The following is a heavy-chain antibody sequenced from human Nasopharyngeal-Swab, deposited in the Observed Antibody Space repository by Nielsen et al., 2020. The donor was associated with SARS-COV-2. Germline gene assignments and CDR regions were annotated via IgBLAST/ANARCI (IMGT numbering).Heavy chain of an antibody. J-gene: IGHJ4*02. CDR1: GFTLRNYD. CDR3: ARIPTRY. V-gene: IGHV3-74*01. Sequence: GESLKISCVGSGFTLRNYDMGWVRQTPGKGLVWVSRINSDGSSTSYADSVKGRFTISRDNAKNTLYLQMNSLRAEDTAVYYCARIPTRYWGQGTLVTVSS. CDR2: INSDGSST.